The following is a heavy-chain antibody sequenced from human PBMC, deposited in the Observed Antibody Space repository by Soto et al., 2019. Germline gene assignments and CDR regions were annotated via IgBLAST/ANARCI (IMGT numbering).Heavy chain of an antibody. D-gene: IGHD4-4*01. Sequence: SETLSLTCAVSGYSISSGYYWGWIRQPPGKGLEWIGSIYHSGSTYYNPSLKSRVTISVDTSKNQFSLKLSSVTAADTAVYYCARPTVTGLFYGMDVWGQGTTVTVAS. J-gene: IGHJ6*02. CDR3: ARPTVTGLFYGMDV. CDR2: IYHSGST. CDR1: GYSISSGYY. V-gene: IGHV4-38-2*01.